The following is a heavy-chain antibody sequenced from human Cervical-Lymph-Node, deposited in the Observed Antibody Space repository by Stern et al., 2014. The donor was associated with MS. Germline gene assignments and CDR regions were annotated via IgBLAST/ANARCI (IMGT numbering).Heavy chain of an antibody. CDR1: GFTFSTYG. Sequence: VQLVESGGGVVQPGRSLRLSCAASGFTFSTYGMHWVRQAPGQGLEWVAIIWYDGNNKFYADSVKGRFTISRDNSKNTLYLQMNSLRAEDTAVYYCARDSSPKWELLTGSNAFDIWGQGTMVTVSS. J-gene: IGHJ3*02. CDR3: ARDSSPKWELLTGSNAFDI. CDR2: IWYDGNNK. D-gene: IGHD1-26*01. V-gene: IGHV3-33*01.